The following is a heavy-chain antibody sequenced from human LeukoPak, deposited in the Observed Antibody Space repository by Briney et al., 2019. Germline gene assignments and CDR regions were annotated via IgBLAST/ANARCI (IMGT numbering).Heavy chain of an antibody. CDR2: IYYSGST. D-gene: IGHD6-6*01. CDR1: GGSFSGYY. Sequence: PSETLSLTCAVYGGSFSGYYWSWIRQPPGKGLEWIGYIYYSGSTNYNPSLKSRVTISVDTSKNQFSLKLSSVIAADTAVYYCARDRSIAARPDTWYFDLWGRGTLVTVSS. V-gene: IGHV4-59*01. CDR3: ARDRSIAARPDTWYFDL. J-gene: IGHJ2*01.